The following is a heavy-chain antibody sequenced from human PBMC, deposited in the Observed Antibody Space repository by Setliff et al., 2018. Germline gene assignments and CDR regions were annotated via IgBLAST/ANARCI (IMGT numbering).Heavy chain of an antibody. D-gene: IGHD3-22*01. Sequence: SETLSLTCTVSGGSISSGNYYWSWIRQPAGKAPGWIGHIFSKGSTNNNPSLKSRVTISIDSSKNQMSLRITSVTAADTAVYYCARGRYFESSSYYFHFDYWGPGTLVTVSS. CDR1: GGSISSGNYY. V-gene: IGHV4-61*09. J-gene: IGHJ4*02. CDR3: ARGRYFESSSYYFHFDY. CDR2: IFSKGST.